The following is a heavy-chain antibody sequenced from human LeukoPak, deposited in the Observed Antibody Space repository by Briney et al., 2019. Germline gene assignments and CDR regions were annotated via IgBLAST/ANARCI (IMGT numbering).Heavy chain of an antibody. Sequence: PGGSLRLSCAASGFTFSSYSMNWVRQAPGKGLEWVSSISSSSSYIYYADSVKGRFTISRDNAKNSLYLQMSSLRAEDTAVYYCARGYCSGGSCRKLDYWGQGTLVTVSS. CDR2: ISSSSSYI. CDR1: GFTFSSYS. D-gene: IGHD2-15*01. J-gene: IGHJ4*02. CDR3: ARGYCSGGSCRKLDY. V-gene: IGHV3-21*01.